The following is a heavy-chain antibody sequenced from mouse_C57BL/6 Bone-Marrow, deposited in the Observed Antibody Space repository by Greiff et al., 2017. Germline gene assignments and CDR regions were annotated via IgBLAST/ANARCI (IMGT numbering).Heavy chain of an antibody. V-gene: IGHV1-26*01. D-gene: IGHD2-2*01. J-gene: IGHJ2*01. CDR1: GYTFPDSY. Sequence: EVQLQQSGPELVKPGASVKISCKASGYTFPDSYMNWVKQSHGKSLEWIGDINPNNGGTSYNQKFKGKATLTVDKSSSTAYMELRSLTSEDSAVYYCASGWLRWDYWGQGTTRTVSS. CDR3: ASGWLRWDY. CDR2: INPNNGGT.